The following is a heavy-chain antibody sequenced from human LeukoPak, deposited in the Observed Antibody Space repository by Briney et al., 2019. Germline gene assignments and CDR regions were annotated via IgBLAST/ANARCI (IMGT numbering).Heavy chain of an antibody. V-gene: IGHV3-7*04. CDR2: IKQDGSEK. CDR3: ARVYPNIVATIHDAFDI. CDR1: GFTFSSYW. J-gene: IGHJ3*02. Sequence: GGSLRLSCAASGFTFSSYWMSWVRQAPGKGLEWVANIKQDGSEKYYVDSVKGRFTISRDNAKNSLYLQMNSLRAEDTAVYYCARVYPNIVATIHDAFDIWGQGTMVTVSS. D-gene: IGHD5-12*01.